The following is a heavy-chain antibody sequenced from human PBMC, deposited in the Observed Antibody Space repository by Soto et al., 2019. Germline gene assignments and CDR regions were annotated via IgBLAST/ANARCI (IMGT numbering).Heavy chain of an antibody. Sequence: LSLTCSVYGGSFSCHSWTWIRQSPGKGLEWIGDINHSGRVNYSPSLKSRVTISLDTSKNQFSLTLSAVTAADTAMYYCSTRAYDTNGYYRFDPWGQGTLVTVSS. CDR3: STRAYDTNGYYRFDP. CDR2: INHSGRV. CDR1: GGSFSCHS. V-gene: IGHV4-34*01. J-gene: IGHJ5*01. D-gene: IGHD3-22*01.